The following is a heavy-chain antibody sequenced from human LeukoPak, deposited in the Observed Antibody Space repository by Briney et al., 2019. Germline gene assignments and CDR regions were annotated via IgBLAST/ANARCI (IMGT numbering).Heavy chain of an antibody. Sequence: GRSLRLSCATSGFTFSHYGMHWVRQAPGKGLEWVAVIWSDGTNRYYGDPVKGRFTVSRDNFQRKVYLQMNSLRAEDTAVYYCAKDAQRGFDYSNSLDNWGQGTLVTVSS. CDR3: AKDAQRGFDYSNSLDN. CDR2: IWSDGTNR. V-gene: IGHV3-33*06. D-gene: IGHD4-11*01. J-gene: IGHJ4*02. CDR1: GFTFSHYG.